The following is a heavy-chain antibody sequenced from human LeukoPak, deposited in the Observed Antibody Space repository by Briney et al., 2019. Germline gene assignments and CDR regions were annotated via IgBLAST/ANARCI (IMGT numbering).Heavy chain of an antibody. CDR1: GFTVSSNY. D-gene: IGHD4-17*01. V-gene: IGHV3-53*01. CDR2: IYSGGST. Sequence: GGSLRLSCAASGFTVSSNYMNWVRQAPGKGLEWVSVIYSGGSTYYADSVKGRFTISRDNSKNTLFLQMNSLRAEDTAVYYCAREAVTRNYFDYWGQGSLVTVSS. J-gene: IGHJ4*02. CDR3: AREAVTRNYFDY.